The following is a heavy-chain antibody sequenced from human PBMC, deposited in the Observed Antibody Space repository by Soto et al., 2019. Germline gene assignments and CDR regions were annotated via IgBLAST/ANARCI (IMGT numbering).Heavy chain of an antibody. CDR2: IWHDGSNK. V-gene: IGHV3-30*02. D-gene: IGHD2-15*01. J-gene: IGHJ4*02. CDR1: GFTFSSYA. CDR3: AKDKWPRYCSGGSCYYTYFDY. Sequence: GGSLRLSCAASGFTFSSYAMHWVRQAPGKGLEWVAVIWHDGSNKYYADSVKGRFTISRDNSKNTLYLQMNSLRAEDTAVYYCAKDKWPRYCSGGSCYYTYFDYWGQGTLVTVSS.